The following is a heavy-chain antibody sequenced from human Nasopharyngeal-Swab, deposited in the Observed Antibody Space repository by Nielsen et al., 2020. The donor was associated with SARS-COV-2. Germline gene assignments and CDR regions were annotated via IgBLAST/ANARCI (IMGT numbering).Heavy chain of an antibody. D-gene: IGHD4-17*01. CDR2: ISSSSSTI. J-gene: IGHJ6*02. CDR1: GFTFSSYS. Sequence: GESLRLSCAASGFTFSSYSMNWVRQAPGKGLEWVSYISSSSSTIYYADSVKGRFTISRDNAKNSLYLQMNSLRDEDTAVYYCARDIRHRGGDYFSYYYYGMDVWGQGTTVTVSS. CDR3: ARDIRHRGGDYFSYYYYGMDV. V-gene: IGHV3-48*02.